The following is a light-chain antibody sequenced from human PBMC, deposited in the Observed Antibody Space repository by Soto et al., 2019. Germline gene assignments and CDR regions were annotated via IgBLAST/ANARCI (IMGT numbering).Light chain of an antibody. CDR1: SSDIGAYDF. V-gene: IGLV2-14*01. CDR2: EVT. CDR3: TSYTTSGTYV. Sequence: SVLTQPASVSGSPGQSITISCSGTSSDIGAYDFVSWYQHHSGKAPKLIISEVTDRPSAVSSRFSGPKSGNTASLTISGLQAEDEADYYCTSYTTSGTYVFGTGTKVTVL. J-gene: IGLJ1*01.